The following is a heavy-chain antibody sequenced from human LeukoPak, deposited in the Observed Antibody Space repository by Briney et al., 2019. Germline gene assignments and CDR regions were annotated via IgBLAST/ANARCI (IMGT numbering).Heavy chain of an antibody. V-gene: IGHV4-59*01. CDR3: ARASVTYYCYYYMDV. Sequence: SETLSLTCTVSGGSITNYYWTWIRQPPGKGLEWIGYIHYSGSTNYNPSLKSRVTISVDTSKNQFSLKLSSVTAADTAVYYCARASVTYYCYYYMDVWGKGTTVTVSS. D-gene: IGHD4-11*01. CDR1: GGSITNYY. J-gene: IGHJ6*03. CDR2: IHYSGST.